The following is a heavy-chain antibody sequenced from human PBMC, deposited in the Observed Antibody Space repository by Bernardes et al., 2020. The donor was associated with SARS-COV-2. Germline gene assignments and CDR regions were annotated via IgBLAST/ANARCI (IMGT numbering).Heavy chain of an antibody. CDR3: ATGPTSTGECGS. J-gene: IGHJ4*02. Sequence: SVKVSCKASGGTFSAYGINWVRQARGLGLEWMGRINPIFGLPNYAPEFQGRVTITADESTNTAYMELSSLSSEDTAVYYCATGPTSTGECGSWCQGTLVTVSS. CDR2: INPIFGLP. D-gene: IGHD5-12*01. V-gene: IGHV1-69*13. CDR1: GGTFSAYG.